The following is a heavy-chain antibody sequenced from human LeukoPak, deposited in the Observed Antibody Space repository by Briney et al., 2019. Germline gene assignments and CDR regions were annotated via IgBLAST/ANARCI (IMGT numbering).Heavy chain of an antibody. CDR1: GGSVSSYY. J-gene: IGHJ6*03. Sequence: SETLSLTCTVSGGSVSSYYWTWIRQPPGKGLEWIGYINYSGSTNYNPSLKSRVTISVDTSKNQFSLKLSSVTDADTAVYYCARSSTCVHYMDVWGKGTTVTISS. CDR3: ARSSTCVHYMDV. CDR2: INYSGST. V-gene: IGHV4-59*02. D-gene: IGHD2/OR15-2a*01.